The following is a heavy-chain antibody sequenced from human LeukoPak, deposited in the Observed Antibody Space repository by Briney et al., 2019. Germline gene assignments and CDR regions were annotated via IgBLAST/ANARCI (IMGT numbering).Heavy chain of an antibody. CDR2: ISYDGSNK. V-gene: IGHV3-30*04. CDR1: GFTFSSYA. J-gene: IGHJ3*02. Sequence: GGSLRLSCAASGFTFSSYAAHWVRQAPGKGLEWVAHISYDGSNKYYADSVKGRFTISRDNSKNTLYLQMNSLRAEDTAVYYCARGDLHYHDSTRRGFDIWGQGTMVTVSS. D-gene: IGHD3-16*01. CDR3: ARGDLHYHDSTRRGFDI.